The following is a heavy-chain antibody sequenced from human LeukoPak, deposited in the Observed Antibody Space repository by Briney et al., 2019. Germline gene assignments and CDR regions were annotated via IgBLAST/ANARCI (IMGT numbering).Heavy chain of an antibody. J-gene: IGHJ4*02. CDR1: GGSISSGNYY. CDR2: VYTSGST. V-gene: IGHV4-61*02. CDR3: AVTYYYGSGEFDY. Sequence: SETLSLTCTVSGGSISSGNYYWSWIRQPAGKGLEWIGRVYTSGSTKYKPSLKSRVTISLDTSKNQFSLKLRSVTAADTAVYYCAVTYYYGSGEFDYWGQGTLVTVSS. D-gene: IGHD3-10*01.